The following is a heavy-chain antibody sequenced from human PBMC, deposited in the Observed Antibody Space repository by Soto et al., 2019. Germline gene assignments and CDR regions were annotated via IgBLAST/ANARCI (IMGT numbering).Heavy chain of an antibody. CDR2: ISSSSSYT. CDR1: GFTFSDYY. D-gene: IGHD2-15*01. CDR3: ARVGDRYCSGGSCLQAWFDP. V-gene: IGHV3-11*06. J-gene: IGHJ5*02. Sequence: GGSLRLSCGASGFTFSDYYMSWIRQAPGKGLEWVSYISSSSSYTNYADSVKGRFTISRDNAKNSLYLQMNSLRAEDTAVYYCARVGDRYCSGGSCLQAWFDPWGQGTLVTVSS.